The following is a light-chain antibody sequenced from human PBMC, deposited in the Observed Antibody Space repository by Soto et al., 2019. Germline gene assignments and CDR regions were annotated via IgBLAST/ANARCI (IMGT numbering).Light chain of an antibody. J-gene: IGLJ2*01. Sequence: QSALTQPPSASGSPGQSVTISCTGTSSDVGGYNYVSWYQQHAGKAPKLMIYEVSKRPSGVPDRFSGSKSGTTASLTVSGLQAEDDADYYCSAYAGNNNVIFGGGTKLTVL. CDR3: SAYAGNNNVI. V-gene: IGLV2-8*01. CDR1: SSDVGGYNY. CDR2: EVS.